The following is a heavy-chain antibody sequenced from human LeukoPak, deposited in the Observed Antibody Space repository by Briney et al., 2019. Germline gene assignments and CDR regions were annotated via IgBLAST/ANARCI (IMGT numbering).Heavy chain of an antibody. J-gene: IGHJ5*02. CDR2: INHSGST. D-gene: IGHD1-7*01. V-gene: IGHV4-34*01. CDR3: ARGRYNWNYGGNWFDP. Sequence: SETLSLTCTVSGGSISSYYWSWIRQPPGKGLEWIGEINHSGSTNYNPSLKSRVTISVDTSKNQFSLKLSSVTAADTAVYYCARGRYNWNYGGNWFDPWGQGTLVTVSS. CDR1: GGSISSYY.